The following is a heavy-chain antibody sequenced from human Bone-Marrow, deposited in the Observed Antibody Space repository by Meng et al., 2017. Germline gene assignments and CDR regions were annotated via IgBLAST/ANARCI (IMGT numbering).Heavy chain of an antibody. D-gene: IGHD6-13*01. J-gene: IGHJ4*01. CDR1: GYTFTAYD. CDR3: ARDEDISAAGYLFGDY. Sequence: RMVQSGAEVERPGASVKVSCKSAGYTFTAYDINWVRQAPGQGLEWMGHIKPQSGDTLYAQKFQGRVSMTRDTSISTAYVELSGLTSDDTAVYYCARDEDISAAGYLFGDYWGHGTLVTVSS. V-gene: IGHV1-2*06. CDR2: IKPQSGDT.